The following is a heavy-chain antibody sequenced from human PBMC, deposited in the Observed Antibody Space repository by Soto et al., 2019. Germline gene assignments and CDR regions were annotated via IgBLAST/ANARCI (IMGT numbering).Heavy chain of an antibody. Sequence: ASVKVSCKASGYIFTSFYVHWVRQAPGQGLEWMGIINPNGGSTSYAQKFQGRVTMTRDTSTSTIYMEVSSLRSEDTAVYYCARGSAYLYGGEATDYYYYAMDVWGQGTTVTVSS. V-gene: IGHV1-46*01. D-gene: IGHD3-10*01. CDR3: ARGSAYLYGGEATDYYYYAMDV. CDR2: INPNGGST. J-gene: IGHJ6*02. CDR1: GYIFTSFY.